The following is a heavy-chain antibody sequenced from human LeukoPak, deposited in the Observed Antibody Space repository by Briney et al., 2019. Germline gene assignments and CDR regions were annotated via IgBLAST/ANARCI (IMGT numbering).Heavy chain of an antibody. D-gene: IGHD3-22*01. J-gene: IGHJ1*01. CDR2: INSDGSST. CDR1: GFTFSSYW. Sequence: PGGSLRLSCAASGFTFSSYWMHWVRQAPGKGLVWVSRINSDGSSTSYADSVKGRLTISRDNAKNTLYLQMNSLRAEDTAVYYCAITYYYDSSGYPVNWGQGTLVTVSS. CDR3: AITYYYDSSGYPVN. V-gene: IGHV3-74*01.